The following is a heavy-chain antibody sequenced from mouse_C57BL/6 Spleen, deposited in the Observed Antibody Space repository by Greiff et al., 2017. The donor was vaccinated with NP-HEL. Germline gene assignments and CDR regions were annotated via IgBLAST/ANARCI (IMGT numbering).Heavy chain of an antibody. V-gene: IGHV1-7*01. CDR3: ARGPLLRWGYWYFDV. D-gene: IGHD1-1*01. J-gene: IGHJ1*03. Sequence: QVQLKESGAELAKPGASVKLSCKASGYTFTSYWMHWVKQRPGQGLEWIGYINPSSGYTKYNQKFKDKATLTADKSSSTAYMQLSSLTYEDSAVYYCARGPLLRWGYWYFDVWGTGTTVTVSS. CDR1: GYTFTSYW. CDR2: INPSSGYT.